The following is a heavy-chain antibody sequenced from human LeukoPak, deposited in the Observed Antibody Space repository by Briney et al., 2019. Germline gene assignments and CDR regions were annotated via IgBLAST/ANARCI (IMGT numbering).Heavy chain of an antibody. Sequence: GASVKVSCKASGYTFTSYDINWVRQATGQGLEWMGWMNPNSGNTGYAQKFQGRVTMTRNTSISTAYMELSSLRSKDTAVYYCARGEEYYDFWSGYHLYYFDYWGQGTLVTVSS. CDR1: GYTFTSYD. V-gene: IGHV1-8*01. D-gene: IGHD3-3*01. J-gene: IGHJ4*02. CDR3: ARGEEYYDFWSGYHLYYFDY. CDR2: MNPNSGNT.